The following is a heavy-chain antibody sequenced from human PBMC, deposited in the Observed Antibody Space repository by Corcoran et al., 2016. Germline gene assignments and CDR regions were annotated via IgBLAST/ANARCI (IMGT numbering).Heavy chain of an antibody. D-gene: IGHD6-19*01. J-gene: IGHJ4*02. CDR3: ARTKRGVAGPFDY. CDR1: GGSISSYY. CDR2: IYYSGST. V-gene: IGHV4-59*01. Sequence: QVQLQESGPGLVKPSETLSLTCTVSGGSISSYYWSWIRQPPGKGLEWIGYIYYSGSTNYNPSLKSRVTISVDTFKNQFSLKLSSVTAADTAVYYCARTKRGVAGPFDYWGQGTLVTVSS.